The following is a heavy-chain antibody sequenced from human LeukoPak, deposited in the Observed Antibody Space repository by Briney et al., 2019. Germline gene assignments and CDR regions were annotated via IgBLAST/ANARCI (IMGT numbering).Heavy chain of an antibody. CDR2: ISWNSGSI. V-gene: IGHV3-9*01. CDR3: AKDMGSGCSGGSCYPAFDI. CDR1: GFTFDDYA. D-gene: IGHD2-15*01. Sequence: GRSLRLSCAASGFTFDDYAMHWVRQPPGKGLEWVSGISWNSGSIGYADFVKGRFTISRDNAKNSLYLQMNSLRAEDTALYYCAKDMGSGCSGGSCYPAFDIWGQGTMVTVSS. J-gene: IGHJ3*02.